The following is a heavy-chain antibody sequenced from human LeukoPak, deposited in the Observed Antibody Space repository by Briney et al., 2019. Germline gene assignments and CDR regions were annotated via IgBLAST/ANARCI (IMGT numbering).Heavy chain of an antibody. D-gene: IGHD1-26*01. Sequence: ASVKVSCKASGYIFIGYGLSWVRQAPGQGLEWMGWINTDNGQTDFAQKFQDRIIMTTDTSTSTAYLEVTSLRSDDTAVYYCARGGGTYWADHWGQGTLVTASS. V-gene: IGHV1-18*01. J-gene: IGHJ1*01. CDR2: INTDNGQT. CDR3: ARGGGTYWADH. CDR1: GYIFIGYG.